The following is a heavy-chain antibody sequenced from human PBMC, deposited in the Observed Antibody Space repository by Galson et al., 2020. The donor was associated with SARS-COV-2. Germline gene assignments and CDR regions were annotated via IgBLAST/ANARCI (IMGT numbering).Heavy chain of an antibody. D-gene: IGHD7-27*01. Sequence: ASVTVSCKAPGYTFTGYYMHWVRQAPGQGLEWIGWLTPNSGGTNYAQKFQGRVTMTRGTSISTAYMELTRLSTDDTAVYYGAGSELGTNKLGADGFGFWGQGTMVTVSS. V-gene: IGHV1-2*02. CDR1: GYTFTGYY. J-gene: IGHJ3*01. CDR3: AGSELGTNKLGADGFGF. CDR2: LTPNSGGT.